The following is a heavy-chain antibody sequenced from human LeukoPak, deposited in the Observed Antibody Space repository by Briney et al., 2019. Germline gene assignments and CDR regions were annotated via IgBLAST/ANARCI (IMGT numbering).Heavy chain of an antibody. CDR1: GFTFSSYS. CDR3: AGDGIAAAGIYFDY. D-gene: IGHD6-13*01. Sequence: GGSLRLSCAASGFTFSSYSMNWVRQAPGKGLEWVSSISSSSSYIYYADSVKGRFTISRDNAKNSLYLQMNSLRAEDTAVYYCAGDGIAAAGIYFDYWGQGTLVTVSS. J-gene: IGHJ4*02. CDR2: ISSSSSYI. V-gene: IGHV3-21*01.